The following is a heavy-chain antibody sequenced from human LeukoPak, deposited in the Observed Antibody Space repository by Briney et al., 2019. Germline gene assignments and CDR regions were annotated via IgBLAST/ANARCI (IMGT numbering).Heavy chain of an antibody. CDR3: AKAGSGSYYNYGFDY. J-gene: IGHJ4*02. D-gene: IGHD3-10*01. CDR2: ISGSGGST. CDR1: GFTFSSYA. Sequence: GGSLRLSCAASGFTFSSYAMSWVRRAPGKGLEWVSAISGSGGSTYYADPVKGRFTISRDNSKNTLYLQMNSLRAEDTAVYYCAKAGSGSYYNYGFDYWGQGTLVTVSS. V-gene: IGHV3-23*01.